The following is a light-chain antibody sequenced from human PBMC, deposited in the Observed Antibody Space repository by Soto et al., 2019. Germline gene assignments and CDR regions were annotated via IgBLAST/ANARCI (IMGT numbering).Light chain of an antibody. CDR1: SSNIGAGYD. V-gene: IGLV1-40*01. CDR2: GNS. J-gene: IGLJ3*02. CDR3: QSYDSRLSAWV. Sequence: QSVLTQPPSVSGAPGQRVTISCTGSSSNIGAGYDVHWYQQLPGTAPKLLIYGNSNRPSGVPDRFSGSKSGTSASLAITGLQAEDEADYYRQSYDSRLSAWVFGGGTKLTVL.